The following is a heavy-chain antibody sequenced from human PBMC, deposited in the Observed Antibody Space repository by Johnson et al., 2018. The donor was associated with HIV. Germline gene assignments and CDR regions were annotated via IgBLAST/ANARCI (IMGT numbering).Heavy chain of an antibody. V-gene: IGHV3-11*01. Sequence: QMQLVESGGGLVKPGGSLRLSCAASGFTFNDYYMSWIRQAPGKGLEWVSYISNSGSSVYYADSANGQFTISCDNARNSLHLEMNSLGAEDTAFYLCARSLKWELGLPDWDAFDIWGQGTMVTVSS. CDR3: ARSLKWELGLPDWDAFDI. D-gene: IGHD1-26*01. CDR1: GFTFNDYY. J-gene: IGHJ3*02. CDR2: ISNSGSSV.